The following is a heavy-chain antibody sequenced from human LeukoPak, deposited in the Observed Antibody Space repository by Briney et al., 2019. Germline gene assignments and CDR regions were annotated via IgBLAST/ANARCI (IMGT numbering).Heavy chain of an antibody. CDR3: ARVPYGDYPFDY. D-gene: IGHD4-17*01. Sequence: SVKVSCKASGGSFSSYTISWVRQAPGQGLEWMGRIIPILGIANYAQKFQGRVTITADKSTSTAYMELSSLRSEDTAVYYCARVPYGDYPFDYWGQGTLVTVSS. CDR2: IIPILGIA. CDR1: GGSFSSYT. J-gene: IGHJ4*02. V-gene: IGHV1-69*02.